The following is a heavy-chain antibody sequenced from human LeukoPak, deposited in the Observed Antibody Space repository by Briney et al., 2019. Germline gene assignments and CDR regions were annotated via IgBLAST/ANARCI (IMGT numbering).Heavy chain of an antibody. CDR1: GFTFSSYA. D-gene: IGHD3-10*01. Sequence: GGSLRLSCAASGFTFSSYAMSWVRQAPGKGLEWVSAISGSGGSTYYADSVKGRFTISRDNSKNTLYLQMNSLRAEDTAVYYCAKSGGGTYYYGSGSYAVAFDIWGQGTMVTVSS. CDR3: AKSGGGTYYYGSGSYAVAFDI. V-gene: IGHV3-23*01. CDR2: ISGSGGST. J-gene: IGHJ3*02.